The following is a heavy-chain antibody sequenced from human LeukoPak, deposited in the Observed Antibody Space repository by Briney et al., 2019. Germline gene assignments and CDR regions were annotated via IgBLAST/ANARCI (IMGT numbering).Heavy chain of an antibody. CDR2: IYYSGST. J-gene: IGHJ4*02. V-gene: IGHV4-39*01. Sequence: TTSETLSLTCTVSGGSISSSSYYWGWIRQPPGKGLEWIGSIYYSGSTYYNPSLKSRVTISVDTSKNQFSLKLSSVTAADTAVYYCARHRFRVAARPGDHFDYWGQGTLVTVSS. D-gene: IGHD6-6*01. CDR1: GGSISSSSYY. CDR3: ARHRFRVAARPGDHFDY.